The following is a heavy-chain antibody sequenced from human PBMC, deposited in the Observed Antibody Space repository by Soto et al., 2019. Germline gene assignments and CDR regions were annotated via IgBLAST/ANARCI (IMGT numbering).Heavy chain of an antibody. V-gene: IGHV3-53*01. CDR1: GFTVSRSY. J-gene: IGHJ3*02. D-gene: IGHD7-27*01. CDR2: LYSGGTT. CDR3: ARVWGIENAFDI. Sequence: GGSLRLSCAISGFTVSRSYMSWVRQAPGKGLEWVSILYSGGTTYYADSVKGRFTVSRDNSKNTLFLEMNSLRTEDTAMYYCARVWGIENAFDIWGQGTMVTVSS.